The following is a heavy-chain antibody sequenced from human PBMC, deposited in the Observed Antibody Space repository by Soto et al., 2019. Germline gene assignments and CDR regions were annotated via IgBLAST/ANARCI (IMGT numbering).Heavy chain of an antibody. Sequence: QVQLVDSGGGLVEPGGSLRLSCAASGFSGGDNYMTWIRQAPGKGLEWLSYSSSSGGYTNYADSVKGRFTISRDNAKNSLYLQMDSLRAEDPGVYFCSRSSGRRHVFTFDYGLDVWCQGTTVTVSS. J-gene: IGHJ6*02. V-gene: IGHV3-11*06. D-gene: IGHD3-16*01. CDR3: SRSSGRRHVFTFDYGLDV. CDR2: SSSSGGYT. CDR1: GFSGGDNY.